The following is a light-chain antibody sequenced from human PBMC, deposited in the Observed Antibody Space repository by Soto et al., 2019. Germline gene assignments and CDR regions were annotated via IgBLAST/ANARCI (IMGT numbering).Light chain of an antibody. J-gene: IGKJ4*01. V-gene: IGKV1-27*01. Sequence: DIQMTQSPSSLSASVGDRVTITCRASQAISNYLAWYQQKPGKIPKLLIYAASALQSGVASRFSGSGSGTDFTLTISSLQPEDVATYYCQRYNSVPLTFGGGTKVEIK. CDR2: AAS. CDR3: QRYNSVPLT. CDR1: QAISNY.